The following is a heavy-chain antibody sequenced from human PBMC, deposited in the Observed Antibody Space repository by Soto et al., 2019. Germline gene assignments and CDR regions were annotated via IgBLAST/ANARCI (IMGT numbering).Heavy chain of an antibody. CDR2: IYYSGST. D-gene: IGHD3-9*01. CDR3: ARTYYDILTGYYYFDY. J-gene: IGHJ4*02. Sequence: SETLSLTCTVSGGSISSYYWSWIRQPPGKGLEWIGYIYYSGSTNYNPSLKSRVTISVDTSKNQFSLKLSSVTAADTAVYYCARTYYDILTGYYYFDYWGQGTLVTVS. V-gene: IGHV4-59*08. CDR1: GGSISSYY.